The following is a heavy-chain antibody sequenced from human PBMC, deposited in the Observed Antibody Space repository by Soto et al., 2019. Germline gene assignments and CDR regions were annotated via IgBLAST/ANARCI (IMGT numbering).Heavy chain of an antibody. J-gene: IGHJ4*02. CDR3: AKDRDYPRDQFHY. V-gene: IGHV3-23*01. Sequence: GGSLRLSCTASGFTFTYYAFSWVRQAPGKGLEWVSAISANGQGIYYADSVRGRFTISRDNSKNTVFLHMDSLRAEDTAVYYCAKDRDYPRDQFHYWGQGTLVTRLL. CDR1: GFTFTYYA. D-gene: IGHD2-2*01. CDR2: ISANGQGI.